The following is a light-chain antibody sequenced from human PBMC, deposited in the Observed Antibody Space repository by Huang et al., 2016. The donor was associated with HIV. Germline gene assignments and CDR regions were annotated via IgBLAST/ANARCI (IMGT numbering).Light chain of an antibody. CDR1: LSIGSY. CDR3: QQRNNWPPWT. J-gene: IGKJ1*01. CDR2: DAA. V-gene: IGKV3-11*01. Sequence: EIVLTQSPATLSLSPGEGATLSCRASLSIGSYLAWYQRRPGQAPRLLIYDAAVRATGIPARFSGRGSGTDFTLTISSLEPEDFAVYYCQQRNNWPPWTFGQGTKVELK.